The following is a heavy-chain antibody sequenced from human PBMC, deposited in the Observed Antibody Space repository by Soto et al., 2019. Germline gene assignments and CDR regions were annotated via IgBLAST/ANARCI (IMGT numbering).Heavy chain of an antibody. CDR3: ARDPDGMDV. CDR1: GFTFSSYA. CDR2: IKQNGSEK. J-gene: IGHJ6*02. Sequence: GGSLRLSCAASGFTFSSYAMSWVRQAPGKGLEWVANIKQNGSEKYYVDSVKGRFTISRDNAKNSLYLQMNSLRAEDTAVYYCARDPDGMDVWGQGTTVTVSS. V-gene: IGHV3-7*01.